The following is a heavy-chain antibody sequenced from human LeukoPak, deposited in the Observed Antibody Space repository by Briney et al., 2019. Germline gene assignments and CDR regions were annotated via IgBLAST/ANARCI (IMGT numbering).Heavy chain of an antibody. Sequence: SETLSLTCTVSGGSISSSSYYWGWIHQPPGKRLEWIGSFYYGGSTYYNPSLKSRVTISGDTSKNQFSLELSSVTAADTAVYYCARQRGPFCSGGSCYPNWFDPWGQGTLVIVSS. CDR3: ARQRGPFCSGGSCYPNWFDP. CDR1: GGSISSSSYY. CDR2: FYYGGST. D-gene: IGHD2-15*01. V-gene: IGHV4-39*01. J-gene: IGHJ5*02.